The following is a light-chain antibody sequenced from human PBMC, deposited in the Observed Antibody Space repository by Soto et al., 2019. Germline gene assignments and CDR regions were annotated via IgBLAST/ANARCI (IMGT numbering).Light chain of an antibody. CDR1: QSISTY. CDR3: QQSYSRPRT. Sequence: DIQVNQSPSSLPASVGDRVTLTCRASQSISTYLNWYQQKPGKAPDLLIYTASSLESGVPSRFSGSGSGTDFTLTISSLQPEDFATYFCQQSYSRPRTFGQGTKVDI. J-gene: IGKJ1*01. CDR2: TAS. V-gene: IGKV1-39*01.